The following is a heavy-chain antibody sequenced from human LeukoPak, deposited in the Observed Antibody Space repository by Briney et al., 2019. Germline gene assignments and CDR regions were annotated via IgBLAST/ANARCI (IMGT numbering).Heavy chain of an antibody. CDR3: ARGFVDTAMAYYYYYMDV. D-gene: IGHD5-18*01. J-gene: IGHJ6*03. CDR2: ISSSSSYI. Sequence: PGGSLRLSCAASGFTFSSYSMNWVRQAPGKGLEWVSSISSSSSYIYYADSVKGRFTISRDNAKNSLYLQMNSLRAEDTAVYYCARGFVDTAMAYYYYYMDVWGKGTTVTVSS. CDR1: GFTFSSYS. V-gene: IGHV3-21*01.